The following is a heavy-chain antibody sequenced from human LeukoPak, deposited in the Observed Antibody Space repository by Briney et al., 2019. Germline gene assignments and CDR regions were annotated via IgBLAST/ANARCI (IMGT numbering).Heavy chain of an antibody. Sequence: PGGSLRLSCAASGFTFRSYAMHWVRQAPGKGLEGVAVIWYDGSNKYYTDSVKGRFTISRDNSKNTLFLRMNSLRADDTAVYYCARGSFALGSGCSDWGEGTLVTVSS. J-gene: IGHJ4*02. V-gene: IGHV3-33*01. D-gene: IGHD6-19*01. CDR3: ARGSFALGSGCSD. CDR1: GFTFRSYA. CDR2: IWYDGSNK.